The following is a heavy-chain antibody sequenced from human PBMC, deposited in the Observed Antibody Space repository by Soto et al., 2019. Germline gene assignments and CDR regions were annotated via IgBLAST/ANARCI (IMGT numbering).Heavy chain of an antibody. J-gene: IGHJ4*02. CDR3: AIHSDVDIDVYYFDY. CDR2: IYFSGTT. Sequence: QVQLQESGPGLVKPSETLSLTCTVSGGSISSYYWSWIRQPPGKGLEWIGYIYFSGTTNYNPSLRSRVTISVDTSKNQFSLKLSSETAADTAVYYCAIHSDVDIDVYYFDYWGQGTRVTVSS. V-gene: IGHV4-59*08. CDR1: GGSISSYY. D-gene: IGHD3-16*01.